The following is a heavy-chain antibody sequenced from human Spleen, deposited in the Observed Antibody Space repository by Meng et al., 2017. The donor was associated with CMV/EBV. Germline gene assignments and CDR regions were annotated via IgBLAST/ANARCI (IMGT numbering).Heavy chain of an antibody. CDR2: TYSSQSP. D-gene: IGHD6-6*01. J-gene: IGHJ4*02. CDR3: AGSDSSSSCLYFDS. Sequence: CSVFCVSFGPYHWLYLCLRPGKGLACIQHTYSSQSPYYLASLICRFSISADTSRTQFSLNLSSLSAADAAVYYCAGSDSSSSCLYFDSWGRGTLVTVSS. V-gene: IGHV4-59*01. CDR1: CVSFGPYH.